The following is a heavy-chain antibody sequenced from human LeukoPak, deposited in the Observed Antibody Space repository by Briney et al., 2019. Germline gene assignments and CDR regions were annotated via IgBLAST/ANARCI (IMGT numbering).Heavy chain of an antibody. D-gene: IGHD2-21*02. Sequence: SQTLSLTCAISGDSVSSNSAAWNWIRQSPSRGLEWQGRTYYRSKWYNDYAVSVKSRITINPDTSKNQFSLQLNSVTPEDTAVYYCARELYCGGDCYRAFDIWGQGTMVTVSS. CDR3: ARELYCGGDCYRAFDI. V-gene: IGHV6-1*01. CDR2: TYYRSKWYN. CDR1: GDSVSSNSAA. J-gene: IGHJ3*02.